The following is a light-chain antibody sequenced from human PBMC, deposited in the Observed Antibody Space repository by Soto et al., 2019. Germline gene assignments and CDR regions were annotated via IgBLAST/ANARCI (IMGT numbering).Light chain of an antibody. V-gene: IGLV2-14*01. CDR2: DVS. CDR3: SSYTTSSTHYV. Sequence: ALTQPASVSGSPGQSITISCTGTSSDVGGYNYVSWYQQHPGKAPKLMIYDVSNRPSGVSNRFSGSKSGNTASLTISGLQAEDEAAYYCSSYTTSSTHYVFGTGTKVTV. CDR1: SSDVGGYNY. J-gene: IGLJ1*01.